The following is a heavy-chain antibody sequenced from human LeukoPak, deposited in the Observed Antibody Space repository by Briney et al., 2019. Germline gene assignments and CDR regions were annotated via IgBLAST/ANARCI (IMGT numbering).Heavy chain of an antibody. CDR2: IKQDGSEK. CDR1: GFTFSSYW. D-gene: IGHD3-10*01. CDR3: AREGLLLWFGELSDGMDV. V-gene: IGHV3-7*01. Sequence: GGSLRLSCAASGFTFSSYWMSWVRQAPGKGLEWVANIKQDGSEKYYVDSVKGRFTISRDNAKNSLYLQMNSLRAEDTAVYYCAREGLLLWFGELSDGMDVWGQGTTVTVSS. J-gene: IGHJ6*02.